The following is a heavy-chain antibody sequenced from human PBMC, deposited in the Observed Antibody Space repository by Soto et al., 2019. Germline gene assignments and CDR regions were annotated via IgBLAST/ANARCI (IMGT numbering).Heavy chain of an antibody. V-gene: IGHV3-30*18. CDR3: AKGRGSSAFDY. CDR1: RFTFSSYG. CDR2: ISYDGSTQ. J-gene: IGHJ4*02. D-gene: IGHD6-6*01. Sequence: VGSLRLSCAASRFTFSSYGMHWVRQAPGKGLEWVAVISYDGSTQYYADSVKGRFTVSRDNSKTTLYLQMNSLRGEDTAVYYCAKGRGSSAFDYWGQGTPVTVSS.